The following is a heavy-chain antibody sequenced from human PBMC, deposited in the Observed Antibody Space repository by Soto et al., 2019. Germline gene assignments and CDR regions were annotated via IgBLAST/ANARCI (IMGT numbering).Heavy chain of an antibody. Sequence: QVQLVESGGGVVQPGRSLRLSCAASGFTFSSYAMHWVRQAPGKGLEWVAVISYDGSNKYYADSVKGRFTISRDNSKNVLYLQINSLRGEDTAVYYCARDLLYCSGGSCHYYYYYGMDVWGQGTTVTVSS. CDR3: ARDLLYCSGGSCHYYYYYGMDV. D-gene: IGHD2-15*01. V-gene: IGHV3-30-3*01. CDR1: GFTFSSYA. J-gene: IGHJ6*02. CDR2: ISYDGSNK.